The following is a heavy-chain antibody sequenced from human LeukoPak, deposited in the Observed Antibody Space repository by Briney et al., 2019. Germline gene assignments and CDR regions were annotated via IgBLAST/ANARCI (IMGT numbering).Heavy chain of an antibody. J-gene: IGHJ5*02. D-gene: IGHD3-10*01. V-gene: IGHV4-61*09. CDR1: GGSINTGSYY. CDR2: IYASGST. CDR3: ARFRRITMVRGVANWFDP. Sequence: SETLSLTCTVSGGSINTGSYYWSWIRQPAGKGLEWIEHIYASGSTNYNPSLKSRVTISVDTSKNQFSLKLSSVTAADTAVYYCARFRRITMVRGVANWFDPWGQGTLVTVSS.